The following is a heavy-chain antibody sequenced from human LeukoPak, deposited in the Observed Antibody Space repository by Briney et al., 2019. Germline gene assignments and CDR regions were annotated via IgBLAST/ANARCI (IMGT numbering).Heavy chain of an antibody. Sequence: SETLSLTCAVSGCSISSGYFWAWIRQSPGKGLEWIGSIFHSGITYYNPSLKSRITISVDTSKNQFSLRLSSVTAADTAVYYCARRISTRRGETCSSTSCYFDYWGQGTLVTVSS. CDR2: IFHSGIT. V-gene: IGHV4-38-2*01. D-gene: IGHD2-2*01. J-gene: IGHJ4*02. CDR1: GCSISSGYF. CDR3: ARRISTRRGETCSSTSCYFDY.